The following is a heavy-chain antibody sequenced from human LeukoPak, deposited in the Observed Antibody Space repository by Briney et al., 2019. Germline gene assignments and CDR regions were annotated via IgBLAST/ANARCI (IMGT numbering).Heavy chain of an antibody. D-gene: IGHD2-15*01. J-gene: IGHJ4*02. Sequence: GESLKIPCKGSGYSFPSYWIAWVRQMPGKGLEWMGIIYPGDSDTRYSPSFQGQVTISADKSISTAYLQWSSLKASDTAMYYCARKYCSGGSCKFDYWGQGTLVTVSS. V-gene: IGHV5-51*01. CDR3: ARKYCSGGSCKFDY. CDR1: GYSFPSYW. CDR2: IYPGDSDT.